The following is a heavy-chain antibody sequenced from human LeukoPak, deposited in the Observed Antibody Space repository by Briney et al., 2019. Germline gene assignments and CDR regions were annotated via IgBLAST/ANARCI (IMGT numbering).Heavy chain of an antibody. V-gene: IGHV5-51*01. CDR3: ARLLRRGAEYYYDSSGYYALQH. D-gene: IGHD3-22*01. J-gene: IGHJ1*01. Sequence: GESLKISCKGSGYSFTSYWIGWVRQLPGKGLEWMGIIYPGDSDTRYSPSFQGQVTISADKSISTASLQWSSLKASDTAMYYCARLLRRGAEYYYDSSGYYALQHWGQGTLVTVSS. CDR1: GYSFTSYW. CDR2: IYPGDSDT.